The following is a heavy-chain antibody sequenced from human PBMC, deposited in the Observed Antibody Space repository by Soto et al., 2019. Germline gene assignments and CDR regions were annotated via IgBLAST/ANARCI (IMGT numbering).Heavy chain of an antibody. CDR1: GFTFSSYA. V-gene: IGHV3-23*01. D-gene: IGHD5-18*01. CDR2: ISGSGGST. CDR3: AKPPYSYGLYFDY. J-gene: IGHJ4*02. Sequence: GGSLRLSCAASGFTFSSYAMSWIRQAPGKGLEWVSAISGSGGSTYYADSVKGRFTISRDNSKNTLYLQMNSLRAEDTAVYYCAKPPYSYGLYFDYWGQGTLVTVSS.